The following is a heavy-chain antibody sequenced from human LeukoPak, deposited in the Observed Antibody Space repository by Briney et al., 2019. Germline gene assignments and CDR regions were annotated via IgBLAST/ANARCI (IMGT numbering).Heavy chain of an antibody. Sequence: PSEALSLTCIVSGGSISSGGYYWSWIRQPPGKGLEWIGYIYHSGSTYYNPSLKSRVTISVDRSKNQFSLKLSSVTAADTAVYYCANAPKDILTGYRYWGQGTLVTVSS. CDR1: GGSISSGGYY. CDR3: ANAPKDILTGYRY. V-gene: IGHV4-30-2*01. D-gene: IGHD3-9*01. J-gene: IGHJ4*02. CDR2: IYHSGST.